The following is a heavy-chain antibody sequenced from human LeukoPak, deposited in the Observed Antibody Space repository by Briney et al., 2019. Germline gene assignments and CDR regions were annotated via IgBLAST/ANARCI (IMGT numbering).Heavy chain of an antibody. CDR1: GASVSGYS. Sequence: KASEALSLTCGVSGASVSGYSWSWIRQPPGRGLEWIGYVHSSGRTNYNPSLKSRLTISVDTSKNQISLKLNSLTAADTAIYYCARHPTFGTGLLDHWGQGTLVTVSS. V-gene: IGHV4-59*08. D-gene: IGHD3-16*01. J-gene: IGHJ4*02. CDR2: VHSSGRT. CDR3: ARHPTFGTGLLDH.